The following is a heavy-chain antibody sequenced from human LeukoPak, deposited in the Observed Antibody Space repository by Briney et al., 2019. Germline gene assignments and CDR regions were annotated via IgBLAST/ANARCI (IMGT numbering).Heavy chain of an antibody. Sequence: GGSLRLPCAASGFTFSSYGMHWVRQAPGKGLDWVAFIRYDGSIKDYADSVKGRFTISRDNSKNTLYLQMNSLRDEDTAMYYCAKVSPISPSGYLDYWGQGTPVSVSS. CDR3: AKVSPISPSGYLDY. CDR2: IRYDGSIK. D-gene: IGHD3-3*01. J-gene: IGHJ4*02. CDR1: GFTFSSYG. V-gene: IGHV3-30*02.